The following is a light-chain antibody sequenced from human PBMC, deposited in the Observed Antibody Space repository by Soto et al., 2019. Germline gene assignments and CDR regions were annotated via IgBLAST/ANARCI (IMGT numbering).Light chain of an antibody. Sequence: IVLTQSPGTLSLSPGERATLSCRASQSVGSSFSWYQQKPGQAPRLLLHGASTRATGIPDRFSGSGSGTEFNLTISSLKSEDFEVYYCQHYNNWLGTFGGGTKVDIK. CDR1: QSVGSS. CDR2: GAS. J-gene: IGKJ4*01. V-gene: IGKV3-15*01. CDR3: QHYNNWLGT.